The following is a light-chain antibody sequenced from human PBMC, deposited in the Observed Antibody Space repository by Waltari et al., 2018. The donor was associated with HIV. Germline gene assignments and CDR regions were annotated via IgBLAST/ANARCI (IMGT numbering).Light chain of an antibody. CDR3: QVWHYSVF. Sequence: SYELTQPLSVSVALGQTARITCGGNHVGTTDVHWYPLKSGRAPLVVIYNDVNRPAGIPERFSASKSRNTATLIISGAQAGDEADYYCQVWHYSVFFGGGTKLTVL. CDR1: HVGTTD. J-gene: IGLJ2*01. CDR2: NDV. V-gene: IGLV3-9*01.